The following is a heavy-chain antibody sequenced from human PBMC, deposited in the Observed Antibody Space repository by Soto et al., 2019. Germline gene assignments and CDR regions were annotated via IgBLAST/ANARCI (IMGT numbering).Heavy chain of an antibody. J-gene: IGHJ4*02. CDR3: ARRGSGSYYDY. D-gene: IGHD1-26*01. V-gene: IGHV3-23*01. CDR1: GFTFSSYA. Sequence: EVQLLESGGGLVQPGGSLRLSCAASGFTFSSYAMRWVRQAPGKGLEWVSAISGSGGSTYYADSVKGRFTISRDNSKNTLYLQMNSLRSEDTAVYYCARRGSGSYYDYWGQGTLVTVSS. CDR2: ISGSGGST.